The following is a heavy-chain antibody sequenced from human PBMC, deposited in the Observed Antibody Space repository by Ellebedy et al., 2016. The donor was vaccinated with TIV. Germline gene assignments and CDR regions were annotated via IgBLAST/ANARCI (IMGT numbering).Heavy chain of an antibody. V-gene: IGHV1-18*01. D-gene: IGHD2-2*01. CDR2: ISAYNGNT. J-gene: IGHJ6*02. CDR1: GYTFTSYG. CDR3: AREEGPDIVVVPGFYYYYGMDV. Sequence: ASVKVSCXASGYTFTSYGISWVRQAPGQGLEWLGWISAYNGNTNYAQKLQGRVTMTTDTSTSTAYMELSSLRSEDTAVYYCAREEGPDIVVVPGFYYYYGMDVWGQGITVTVSS.